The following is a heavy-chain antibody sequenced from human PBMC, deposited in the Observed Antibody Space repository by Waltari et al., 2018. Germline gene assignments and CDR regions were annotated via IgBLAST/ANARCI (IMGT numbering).Heavy chain of an antibody. CDR3: AKEGFSSNWDQGYFDY. Sequence: EVQLLESGGGLVQPGGSLRLSCEASGFIFSSYVMSWVRQAPGKGLECVSVIYSGATSTFYADSVKGRFTISRDDPKNTVYLQMNSLRVEDTAVYYCAKEGFSSNWDQGYFDYWGLGTLVTVSS. CDR1: GFIFSSYV. CDR2: IYSGATST. D-gene: IGHD6-13*01. J-gene: IGHJ4*02. V-gene: IGHV3-23*03.